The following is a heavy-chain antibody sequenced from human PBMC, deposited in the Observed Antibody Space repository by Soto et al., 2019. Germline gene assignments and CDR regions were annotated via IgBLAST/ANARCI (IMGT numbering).Heavy chain of an antibody. Sequence: EVQLLESGGGLVQPGGSLRLSCAASGFTFSSYAMSWVRQAPGKGLEWVSAISGSGGSTYYADSVKGRFTISRDNSKNTLYLQMNSLRAEDTAVYYCAKDDRIAVAPTQICAFDIWGQGTMVTVSS. D-gene: IGHD6-19*01. CDR3: AKDDRIAVAPTQICAFDI. CDR1: GFTFSSYA. J-gene: IGHJ3*02. CDR2: ISGSGGST. V-gene: IGHV3-23*01.